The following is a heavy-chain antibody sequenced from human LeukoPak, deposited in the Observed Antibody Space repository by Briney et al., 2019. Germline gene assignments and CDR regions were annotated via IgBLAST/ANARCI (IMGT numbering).Heavy chain of an antibody. J-gene: IGHJ3*02. V-gene: IGHV4-59*08. CDR2: IYYSGST. CDR1: GGSISSCY. Sequence: SETLSLTCTVSGGSISSCYGSWIRQPPGKGLEWIGYIYYSGSTNYNPSLKRRVIISVYKSKNHFSLKLSSVTAADTGVYYCARQYYDSSGYYAFDIWGQGTMVTVSS. D-gene: IGHD3-22*01. CDR3: ARQYYDSSGYYAFDI.